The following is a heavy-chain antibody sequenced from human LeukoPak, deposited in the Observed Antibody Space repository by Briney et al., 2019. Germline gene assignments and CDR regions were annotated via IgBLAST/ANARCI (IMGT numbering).Heavy chain of an antibody. D-gene: IGHD2-2*02. CDR1: GFTFSSYS. CDR3: ARVWSDCSYTNCYISEY. V-gene: IGHV3-21*01. CDR2: ISSSSVFI. Sequence: GGSLRLSCAASGFTFSSYSMNWVRQAPGERLEWVSSISSSSVFIYYADAVKGLFTISRDDAKNSLFLQMNSLRAEDTAVYYCARVWSDCSYTNCYISEYWGQGTLVTVSS. J-gene: IGHJ4*02.